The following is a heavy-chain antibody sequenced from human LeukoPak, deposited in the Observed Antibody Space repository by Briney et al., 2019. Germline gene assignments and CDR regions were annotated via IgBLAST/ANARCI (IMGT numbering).Heavy chain of an antibody. D-gene: IGHD3-22*01. CDR2: ISGCGDNT. Sequence: GGSLRLSCAASGFTSSNYSMGWVRQAPGKGLECLSIISGCGDNTFYADSVKGRFTISRDNSKNSLYLQMNSLRTEDTALYYCAKGALKYYDSSATTIFDYWGQGTLVTVSS. J-gene: IGHJ4*02. CDR1: GFTSSNYS. V-gene: IGHV3-43*02. CDR3: AKGALKYYDSSATTIFDY.